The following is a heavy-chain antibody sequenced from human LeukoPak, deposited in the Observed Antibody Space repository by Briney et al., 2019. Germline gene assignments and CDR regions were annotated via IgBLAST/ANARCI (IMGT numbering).Heavy chain of an antibody. D-gene: IGHD2-21*02. CDR3: ATDRDNSDWQKRFDS. CDR1: GFTFSTYW. J-gene: IGHJ4*02. CDR2: INQDASEI. V-gene: IGHV3-7*01. Sequence: GGSLRLSCAASGFTFSTYWMNWYRQAPGKGLEWVGNINQDASEINYVDSVRGRFTISRDNAKNSLHLQMNSLRAEDTVVYYCATDRDNSDWQKRFDSWGQGTLVTVSS.